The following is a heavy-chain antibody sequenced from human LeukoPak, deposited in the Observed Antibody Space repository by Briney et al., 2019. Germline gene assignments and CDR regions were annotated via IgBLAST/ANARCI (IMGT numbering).Heavy chain of an antibody. V-gene: IGHV4-34*01. Sequence: SETLSLTCAVYGGSFSGYYWSWIRQPPGKGLEWIGEINHSGSTNYNPSLKSRVTISVDRSKNQFSLKLSSVTAADTAVYYCARAGDDFWSGYHRSNWFDPWGQGTLVTVSS. D-gene: IGHD3-3*01. CDR3: ARAGDDFWSGYHRSNWFDP. CDR1: GGSFSGYY. J-gene: IGHJ5*02. CDR2: INHSGST.